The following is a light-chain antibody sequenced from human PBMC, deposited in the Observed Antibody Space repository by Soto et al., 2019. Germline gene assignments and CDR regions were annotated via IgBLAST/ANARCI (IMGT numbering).Light chain of an antibody. V-gene: IGKV2-24*01. CDR1: QSLVHSDGNTY. CDR2: KIS. CDR3: MPGTQFPYT. Sequence: DIVMTQTPLSSPVTLGQSASISCTSSQSLVHSDGNTYLSWLQQRPGQPPRLLIYKISNRCSGVPDRFGGSGAGSEFKLKISRVEVEDVGIYYCMPGTQFPYTFGQGTKREIK. J-gene: IGKJ2*01.